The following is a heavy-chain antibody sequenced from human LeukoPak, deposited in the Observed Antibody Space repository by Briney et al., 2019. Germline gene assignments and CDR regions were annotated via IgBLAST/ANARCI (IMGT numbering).Heavy chain of an antibody. CDR2: INHSGAT. CDR3: ARDPTTVTSLPYYFDD. V-gene: IGHV4-34*01. D-gene: IGHD4-17*01. Sequence: SETLSLTCAASGGSFIGYHWNWIRQLPGKGLEWIGEINHSGATNYNPSLKNRVIISLETSKNQFSLNLRSMTAADTAVYYCARDPTTVTSLPYYFDDWGQGTLLTVSS. CDR1: GGSFIGYH. J-gene: IGHJ4*02.